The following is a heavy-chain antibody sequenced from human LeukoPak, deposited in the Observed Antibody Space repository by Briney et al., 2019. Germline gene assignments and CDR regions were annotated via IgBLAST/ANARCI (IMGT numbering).Heavy chain of an antibody. D-gene: IGHD6-13*01. CDR2: IYSGGST. CDR3: ARDHGSSSWYGYDAFDI. CDR1: GFTVSSNY. Sequence: GGSLRLSCAASGFTVSSNYMSWVRQAPGKGLEWVSVIYSGGSTYYADSVKGRFIISRDNSKNTLYLQMNSLRAEDTAVYYCARDHGSSSWYGYDAFDIWGQGTMVTVSS. J-gene: IGHJ3*02. V-gene: IGHV3-53*01.